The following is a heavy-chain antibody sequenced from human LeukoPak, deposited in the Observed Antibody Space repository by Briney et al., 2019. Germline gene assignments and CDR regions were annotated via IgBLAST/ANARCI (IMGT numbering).Heavy chain of an antibody. CDR2: INPNSGGT. J-gene: IGHJ6*03. V-gene: IGHV1-2*02. CDR3: ARASLIAAHHMDV. CDR1: GYTFTGYY. D-gene: IGHD6-6*01. Sequence: GASVKVSCKASGYTFTGYYMHWVRQAPGQGLEWMGWINPNSGGTNYAQKFQGRVIMTRDTSISTAYMELSRLRSDDTAVYYCARASLIAAHHMDVWGKGTTVTVSS.